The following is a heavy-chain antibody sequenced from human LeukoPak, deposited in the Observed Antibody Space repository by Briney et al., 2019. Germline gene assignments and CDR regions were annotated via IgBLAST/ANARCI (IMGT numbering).Heavy chain of an antibody. J-gene: IGHJ4*02. Sequence: GGSLRFSCAASGFTVSSNYMSWVRQAPGKGLEWVSVIYSGDNTYYADSVKGRFTISRDISKNTLYLQMNSLRAEDTAVYYCAGGKATAGLYYFDYWGQGTLVTVSS. CDR3: AGGKATAGLYYFDY. V-gene: IGHV3-53*01. CDR2: IYSGDNT. D-gene: IGHD6-13*01. CDR1: GFTVSSNY.